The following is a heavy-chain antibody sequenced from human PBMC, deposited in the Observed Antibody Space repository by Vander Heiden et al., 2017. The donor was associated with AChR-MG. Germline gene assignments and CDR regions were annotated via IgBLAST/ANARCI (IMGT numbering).Heavy chain of an antibody. D-gene: IGHD3-22*01. CDR1: GLTSRSYG. V-gene: IGHV3-33*01. CDR3: ARDPYYDSSGYSYYFDY. J-gene: IGHJ4*02. CDR2: IWYDGSNT. Sequence: QVPLVEPGGGVVQPRRSLRPSCAAPGLTSRSYGMHWVRQAPGKGLEWVAVIWYDGSNTYYADSVKGRFTISRDNSKNTLYLQMNSLRAEDTAVYYCARDPYYDSSGYSYYFDYWGQGTLVTVSS.